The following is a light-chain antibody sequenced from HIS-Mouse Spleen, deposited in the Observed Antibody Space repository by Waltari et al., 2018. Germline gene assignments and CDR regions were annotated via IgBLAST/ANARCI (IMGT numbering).Light chain of an antibody. CDR1: SLRSYY. CDR3: NARDSSGNHVV. J-gene: IGLJ2*01. CDR2: GKN. Sequence: SSELTQDPAVSVAFGQTVRITCQGDSLRSYYASWYQQKPGQAPVLVIYGKNNRPSGIPDRFSGASSGNTASLTITGAQAEDAADYYCNARDSSGNHVVFGGGTKLTV. V-gene: IGLV3-19*01.